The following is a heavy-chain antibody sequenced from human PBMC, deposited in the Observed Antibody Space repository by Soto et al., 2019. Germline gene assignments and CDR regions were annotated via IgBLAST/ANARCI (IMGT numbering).Heavy chain of an antibody. Sequence: SETLSLTCTVSGGSISNYYWSWIRQPPGKGLEWIGSIYYSGTTNYNPSLKSRVTISVDTSKNQFSLKLSSVTAADTAVYYCARTRDGDNRDGFDIWGQETTVTVSS. CDR1: GGSISNYY. V-gene: IGHV4-59*01. J-gene: IGHJ3*02. CDR3: ARTRDGDNRDGFDI. CDR2: IYYSGTT.